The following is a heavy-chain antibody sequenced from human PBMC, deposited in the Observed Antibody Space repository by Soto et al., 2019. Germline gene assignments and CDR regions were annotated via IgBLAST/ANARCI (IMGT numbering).Heavy chain of an antibody. CDR1: GGSVSSGSYY. J-gene: IGHJ5*02. D-gene: IGHD3-3*01. CDR2: IYYSGST. CDR3: ASSQYDFWSGYPPPWFDP. V-gene: IGHV4-61*01. Sequence: QVQLQESGPGLVKPSETLSLTCTVSGGSVSSGSYYWSWIRQPPGKGLEWIGYIYYSGSTNYKPSLNSRVTISVDTSMNPLSLKLSSVAAADTAVYYCASSQYDFWSGYPPPWFDPWGQGTLVTVSS.